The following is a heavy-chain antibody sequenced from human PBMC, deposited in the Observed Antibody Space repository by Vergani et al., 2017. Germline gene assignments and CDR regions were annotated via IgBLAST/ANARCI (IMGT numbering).Heavy chain of an antibody. J-gene: IGHJ3*02. V-gene: IGHV5-10-1*03. D-gene: IGHD5-24*01. CDR3: AQILKKNGYNYDAFDI. CDR1: GYSFTSYW. CDR2: IDPSDSYT. Sequence: EVQLVQSGAEVKKPGESLRISCKGSGYSFTSYWISWVRQMPGKGLEWMGRIDPSDSYTNYSPSFQGHVTISADKSFSTAYLQWSSLKASDNAMYYCAQILKKNGYNYDAFDIWGQETMVIVSS.